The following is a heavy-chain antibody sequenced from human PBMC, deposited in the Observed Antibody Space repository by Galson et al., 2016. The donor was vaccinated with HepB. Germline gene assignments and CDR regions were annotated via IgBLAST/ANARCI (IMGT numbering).Heavy chain of an antibody. D-gene: IGHD6-13*01. Sequence: SETLSLTCAVYGGSFSGYYWSWIRQPPEKGLQWIGEINHSGSTNYNPSLKSRVTISVDTSKNQFSLKLISVTAADTAVYYCARVDWQQPFIFDYWGQGTLVTVSS. V-gene: IGHV4-34*01. J-gene: IGHJ4*02. CDR3: ARVDWQQPFIFDY. CDR2: INHSGST. CDR1: GGSFSGYY.